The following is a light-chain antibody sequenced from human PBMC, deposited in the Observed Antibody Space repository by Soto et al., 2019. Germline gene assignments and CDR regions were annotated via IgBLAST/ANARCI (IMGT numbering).Light chain of an antibody. CDR3: QQYNSYPWT. CDR1: QTINSW. CDR2: KAS. V-gene: IGKV1-5*03. J-gene: IGKJ2*02. Sequence: DIQMTQSPSTLSASVRDRVTITCRASQTINSWLAWYQQKPGKAPKLLIYKASSLESGVPSRFSGSGSGTEFTLTISSLHPDDFATYYCQQYNSYPWTFGQGTKLEIK.